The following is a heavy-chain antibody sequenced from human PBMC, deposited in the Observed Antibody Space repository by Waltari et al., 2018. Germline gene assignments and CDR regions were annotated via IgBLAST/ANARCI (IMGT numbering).Heavy chain of an antibody. V-gene: IGHV3-7*01. CDR3: ARSSRRSSWYGNFDY. D-gene: IGHD6-13*01. Sequence: EVQLVESGGALVQPGGSLRLSCAASGFTFGSNWMSWVRQAPGKGLEWVANIKQDGSEKYYGDSVEGRFTISRDNAKSSLYLQINSLRAEDTAVYYCARSSRRSSWYGNFDYWGQGTLVTVSS. CDR1: GFTFGSNW. CDR2: IKQDGSEK. J-gene: IGHJ4*02.